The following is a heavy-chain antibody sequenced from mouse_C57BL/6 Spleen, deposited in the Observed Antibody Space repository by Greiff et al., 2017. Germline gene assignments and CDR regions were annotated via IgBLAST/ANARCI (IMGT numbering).Heavy chain of an antibody. Sequence: EVHLVESGGGLVKPGGSLKLSCAASGFTFSDYGMHWVRQAPEKGLEWVAYISSGSSTIYYADTVKGRFTISRDNAKNTLFLQMTSLRSEDTAMYYCARGGQLRPGCFDYWGQGTTLTVSS. D-gene: IGHD3-2*02. CDR1: GFTFSDYG. V-gene: IGHV5-17*01. J-gene: IGHJ2*01. CDR2: ISSGSSTI. CDR3: ARGGQLRPGCFDY.